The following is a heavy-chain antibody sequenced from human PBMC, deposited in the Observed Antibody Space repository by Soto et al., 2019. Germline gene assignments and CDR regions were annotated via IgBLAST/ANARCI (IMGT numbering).Heavy chain of an antibody. Sequence: SETLSLTCSVSGDSISCYYWSWIRQSPGKGLEWIGYIYSSGSTNYNPSLRNRLTISQDTSKNQFSLELISVTAADTAMYFCASSNGGGNRQVVYWGPGTLVTVSS. CDR1: GDSISCYY. CDR3: ASSNGGGNRQVVY. V-gene: IGHV4-59*01. J-gene: IGHJ4*02. D-gene: IGHD2-15*01. CDR2: IYSSGST.